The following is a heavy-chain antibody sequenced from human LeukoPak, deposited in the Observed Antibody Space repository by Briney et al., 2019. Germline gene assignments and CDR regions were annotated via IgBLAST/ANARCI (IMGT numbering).Heavy chain of an antibody. V-gene: IGHV3-48*01. J-gene: IGHJ6*03. D-gene: IGHD1-26*01. Sequence: GGSLRLSCAASGFTFSSYGMHWVRQAPGKGLEWVSYISSSSSTIYYADSVKGRFTISRDNAKNSLYLQMNSLRAEDTAVYYCARDQSGVVGAIYYYYYYMDVWGKGTTVTVSS. CDR3: ARDQSGVVGAIYYYYYYMDV. CDR2: ISSSSSTI. CDR1: GFTFSSYG.